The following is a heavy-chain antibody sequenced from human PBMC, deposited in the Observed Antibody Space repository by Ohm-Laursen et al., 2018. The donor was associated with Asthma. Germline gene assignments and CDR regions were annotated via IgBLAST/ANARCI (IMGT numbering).Heavy chain of an antibody. V-gene: IGHV1-69*01. CDR2: IIPIFGTA. CDR1: GGTFSSYA. J-gene: IGHJ5*02. CDR3: ARGRLVRSSGSVLDWFDP. Sequence: SSVKVSCKVSGGTFSSYAISWVRQAPGQGLEWMGGIIPIFGTANYAQKFQGRVTITADESTSTAYMELSSLRSEDTAVYYCARGRLVRSSGSVLDWFDPWGQGTLVTVSS. D-gene: IGHD6-19*01.